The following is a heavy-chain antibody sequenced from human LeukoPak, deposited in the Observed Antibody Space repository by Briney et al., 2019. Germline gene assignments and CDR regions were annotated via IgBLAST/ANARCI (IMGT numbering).Heavy chain of an antibody. CDR3: AQTYYDILSGYSLDY. CDR2: IYTSGST. J-gene: IGHJ4*02. CDR1: GGSISSYY. D-gene: IGHD3-9*01. V-gene: IGHV4-4*07. Sequence: SETLSLTCTVSGGSISSYYWGWIRQPAGKGLEWIGRIYTSGSTHYNPSLKSRVTMSVDTSKNQFSLKLSSVTAADTAVYYCAQTYYDILSGYSLDYWGQGTLVTVSS.